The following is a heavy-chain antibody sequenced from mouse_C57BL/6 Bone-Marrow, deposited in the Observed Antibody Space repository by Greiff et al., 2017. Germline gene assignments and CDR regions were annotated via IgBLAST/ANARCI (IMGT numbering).Heavy chain of an antibody. Sequence: EVKLQESGAELVRPGASVKLSCTASGFNIKDDYMHWVKQRPEQGLEWIGWIDPENGDTEYASKFQGKATITADTSSNTAYLQLSSLTSEDTAVYYCATRYDYDGAWFAYWGQGTLVTVSA. D-gene: IGHD2-4*01. CDR1: GFNIKDDY. J-gene: IGHJ3*01. CDR3: ATRYDYDGAWFAY. V-gene: IGHV14-4*01. CDR2: IDPENGDT.